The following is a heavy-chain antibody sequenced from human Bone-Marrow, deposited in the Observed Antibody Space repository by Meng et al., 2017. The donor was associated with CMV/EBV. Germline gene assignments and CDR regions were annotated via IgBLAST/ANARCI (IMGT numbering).Heavy chain of an antibody. CDR1: GFTFSSYS. CDR3: ARNSGYAYYYYYGMDV. D-gene: IGHD5-12*01. Sequence: GGSLRLSCAASGFTFSSYSMNWVRQAPGKGLEWVSAISGSGGSTYYADSVKGRFTISRDNSKNTLYLQMNSLRAEDTAVYYCARNSGYAYYYYYGMDVWGQGTTVTVSS. J-gene: IGHJ6*01. V-gene: IGHV3-23*01. CDR2: ISGSGGST.